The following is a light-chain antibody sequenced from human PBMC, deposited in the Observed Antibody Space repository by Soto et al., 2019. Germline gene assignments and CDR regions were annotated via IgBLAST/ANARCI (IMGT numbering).Light chain of an antibody. V-gene: IGLV2-14*01. CDR3: SSSTSSRVV. J-gene: IGLJ2*01. Sequence: QSALTQPASVSGSPGQSITISCTGTSSDVGGYNYVSWYQQHPGKAPTLMIYDVSNRPSGVSNRFSGSKSGNTASLTISGLQDEDAAYYYCSSSTSSRVVFGGGTKVTVL. CDR2: DVS. CDR1: SSDVGGYNY.